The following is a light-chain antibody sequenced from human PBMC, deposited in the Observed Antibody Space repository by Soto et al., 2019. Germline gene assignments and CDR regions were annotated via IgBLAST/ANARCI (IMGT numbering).Light chain of an antibody. V-gene: IGLV2-8*01. J-gene: IGLJ1*01. Sequence: QSVLTQPPSASGSPGQSVTISCTGTSSDVGGYNYVSWYQQHPGKATKLMIYEVSKRPSGVPDRFSGSKSGNTASLTVSGLQAEDEADYYCSSYAGSNNFGYVFGTGTKAPS. CDR2: EVS. CDR1: SSDVGGYNY. CDR3: SSYAGSNNFGYV.